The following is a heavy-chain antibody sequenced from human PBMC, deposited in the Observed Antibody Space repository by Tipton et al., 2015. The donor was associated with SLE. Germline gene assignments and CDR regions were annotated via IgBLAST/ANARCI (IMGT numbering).Heavy chain of an antibody. J-gene: IGHJ3*02. D-gene: IGHD3-3*01. Sequence: TLSLTCTVSGGSISSGSYYWSWIRQPAGKGLEWIGRIYTSGSTNYNPSLKSRVTISVDTSKNQFSLKLSSVTAADTAVYYCASAGVRFLEWLFRRGAFDIWGQGTMVTVSS. CDR2: IYTSGST. CDR1: GGSISSGSYY. V-gene: IGHV4-61*02. CDR3: ASAGVRFLEWLFRRGAFDI.